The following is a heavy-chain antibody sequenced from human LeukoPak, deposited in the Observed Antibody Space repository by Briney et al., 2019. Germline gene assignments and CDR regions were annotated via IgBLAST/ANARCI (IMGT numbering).Heavy chain of an antibody. CDR2: TSHDGRSS. CDR1: GFIFSYSA. CDR3: AKVSVVPAARAEYFQH. D-gene: IGHD2-2*01. V-gene: IGHV3-30*04. J-gene: IGHJ1*01. Sequence: GGSLRLSCAASGFIFSYSALHWVRRAPGKGLEWVALTSHDGRSSFYTDSVKGRFTISRDNSKNTVYLQMSSLRAEDTAVYYCAKVSVVPAARAEYFQHWGQGTLVTVSS.